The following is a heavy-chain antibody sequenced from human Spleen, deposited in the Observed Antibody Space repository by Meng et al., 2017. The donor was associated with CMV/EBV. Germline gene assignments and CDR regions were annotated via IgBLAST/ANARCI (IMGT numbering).Heavy chain of an antibody. CDR1: GFTFSSYA. D-gene: IGHD2-2*01. J-gene: IGHJ4*02. CDR2: INWNGGST. V-gene: IGHV3-20*04. Sequence: GESLKISCAASGFTFSSYAMSWVRQAPGKGLEWVSGINWNGGSTGYADSVKGRFTISRDNAKNSLYLQMNSLRAEDTALYYCARGLPLGGAAMNYWGQGTLVTVSS. CDR3: ARGLPLGGAAMNY.